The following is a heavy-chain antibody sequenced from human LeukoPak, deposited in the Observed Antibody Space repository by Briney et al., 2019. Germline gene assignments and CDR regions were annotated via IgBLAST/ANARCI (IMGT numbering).Heavy chain of an antibody. CDR3: ARDKVDCSSGSCYSLGFGY. Sequence: ASVTVSCKASGGTFSSYAISWVRQAPGQGLEWMGGIIPIFGTANYAQKFQGRVTITTDESTSTAYMELSSLRSEDTAVYYCARDKVDCSSGSCYSLGFGYWGQGTLVTVSS. D-gene: IGHD2-15*01. J-gene: IGHJ4*02. CDR1: GGTFSSYA. V-gene: IGHV1-69*05. CDR2: IIPIFGTA.